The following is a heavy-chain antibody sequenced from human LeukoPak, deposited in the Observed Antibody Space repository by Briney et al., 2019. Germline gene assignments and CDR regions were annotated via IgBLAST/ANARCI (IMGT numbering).Heavy chain of an antibody. J-gene: IGHJ4*02. CDR2: ISSSSSYI. V-gene: IGHV3-21*01. Sequence: GGSLRLSCAASGFTFSSYSMNWVRQAPGKRLEWVSSISSSSSYIYYADSVKGRFTISRDNAKNSLYLQMSSLRAEDTAVYYCARWGQLLLNYYFDYWGQGTLVTVSS. CDR1: GFTFSSYS. CDR3: ARWGQLLLNYYFDY. D-gene: IGHD2-2*01.